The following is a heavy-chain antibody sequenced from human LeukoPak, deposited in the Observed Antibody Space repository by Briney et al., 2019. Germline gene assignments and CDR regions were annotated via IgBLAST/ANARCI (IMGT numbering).Heavy chain of an antibody. D-gene: IGHD4-23*01. CDR3: ARETPLRWWFDP. CDR1: GGSFSGYY. Sequence: PSETLSLTCAVYGGSFSGYYWSWIRQPPGKGLEWIGEINHSGSTNYNPSLKSRVTISVDTSKNQFSLKLSSVTAADTAVYYWARETPLRWWFDPWGQGTLVTVFS. V-gene: IGHV4-34*01. CDR2: INHSGST. J-gene: IGHJ5*02.